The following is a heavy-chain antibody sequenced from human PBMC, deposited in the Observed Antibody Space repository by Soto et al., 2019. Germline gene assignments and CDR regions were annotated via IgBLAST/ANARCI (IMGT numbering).Heavy chain of an antibody. J-gene: IGHJ5*01. CDR1: GGSIIDYY. Sequence: TLSLPRTVSGGSIIDYYRRWIRQPPGKGLEWIGYIYYSGSTNYNPSLKSRVTISVDTSKNQFSLKLSSVTASDTAMYYCARHYHASGSFYNWFDSWGQGTLVNVSS. CDR2: IYYSGST. V-gene: IGHV4-59*08. CDR3: ARHYHASGSFYNWFDS. D-gene: IGHD3-10*01.